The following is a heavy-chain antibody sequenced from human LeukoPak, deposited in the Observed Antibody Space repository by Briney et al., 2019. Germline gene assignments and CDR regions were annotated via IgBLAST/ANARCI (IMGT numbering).Heavy chain of an antibody. CDR3: ARDPRIAAAGPHFDY. J-gene: IGHJ4*02. Sequence: PSQTLSLTCTVSGGSISSGGYYWSWIRQHPGKGLEWIGYIYYSGSTYYNPSLKSRVTISVDTSKNQFSLKLSSVTAADTAVYYCARDPRIAAAGPHFDYWGQGTLVTVSS. V-gene: IGHV4-31*03. D-gene: IGHD6-13*01. CDR2: IYYSGST. CDR1: GGSISSGGYY.